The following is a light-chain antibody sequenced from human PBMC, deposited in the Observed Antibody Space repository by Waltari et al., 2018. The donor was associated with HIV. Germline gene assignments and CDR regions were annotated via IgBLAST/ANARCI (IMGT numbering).Light chain of an antibody. J-gene: IGKJ2*01. Sequence: DIQMTQSPSSVSASVGDRVTITCRTNQNINNNINWYQHKPGKAPKLLIYAASSLQSGVPSRFSGSGSGTDFTLTISGLEPEDFAVYYCQQYSVSPYTFGQGTKLEIK. CDR3: QQYSVSPYT. V-gene: IGKV1-39*01. CDR1: QNINNN. CDR2: AAS.